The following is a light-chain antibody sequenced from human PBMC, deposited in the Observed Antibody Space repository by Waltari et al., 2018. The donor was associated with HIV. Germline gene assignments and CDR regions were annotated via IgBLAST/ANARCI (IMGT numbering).Light chain of an antibody. CDR2: KDT. Sequence: SDELTQPPSVSVSPGQPATIPCSGDALPKQYTHWYQQKSGQAPVLLIHKDTERPSGIPERFSGSSSGTIVTLTISGVQAEDEADYYCQSADATGSSVLFGGGTKLTVL. CDR3: QSADATGSSVL. V-gene: IGLV3-25*03. CDR1: ALPKQY. J-gene: IGLJ2*01.